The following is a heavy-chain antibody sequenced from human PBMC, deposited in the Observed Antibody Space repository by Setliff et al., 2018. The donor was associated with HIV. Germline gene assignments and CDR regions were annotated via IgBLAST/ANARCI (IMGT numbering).Heavy chain of an antibody. CDR2: ISNSGPA. J-gene: IGHJ4*02. CDR3: ARAAYVWGTYRFSPFDF. D-gene: IGHD3-16*02. Sequence: SETLSLTCSVLGDSIRSRSFYWSWVRQVPGKGLEWIGHISNSGPASYNPSLKNRLVILMNSTDNHFSLRLDFATAADTAVYYCARAAYVWGTYRFSPFDFWGQGAQVTVSS. V-gene: IGHV4-31*03. CDR1: GDSIRSRSFY.